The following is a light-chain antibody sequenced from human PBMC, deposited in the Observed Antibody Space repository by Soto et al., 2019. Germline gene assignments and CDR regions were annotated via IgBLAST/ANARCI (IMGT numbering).Light chain of an antibody. CDR1: SSDIGSYHY. J-gene: IGLJ1*01. Sequence: QSALTQPASVSGSLGQSITISCTGTSSDIGSYHYVSWYQHHPGKAPKLMIFEVSNRPSGVSNRFSGSKSGNTASLTISGLQAEDEADYYCPSYTGGTYVFVSGTKLTVL. V-gene: IGLV2-14*01. CDR3: PSYTGGTYV. CDR2: EVS.